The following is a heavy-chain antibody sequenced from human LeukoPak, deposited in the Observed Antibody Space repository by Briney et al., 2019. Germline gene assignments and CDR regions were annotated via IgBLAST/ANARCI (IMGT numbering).Heavy chain of an antibody. V-gene: IGHV4-61*01. CDR3: ANLPYYYYGMDV. Sequence: SETLSLTCTVSGGSINSGSYYWNWIRQPPGKGLEWIGYIYYSGSTNYNPSLKSRVTISVDTSKNQFSLKLSSVTAADTAVYYCANLPYYYYGMDVWGQGTTVTVSS. J-gene: IGHJ6*02. CDR2: IYYSGST. CDR1: GGSINSGSYY.